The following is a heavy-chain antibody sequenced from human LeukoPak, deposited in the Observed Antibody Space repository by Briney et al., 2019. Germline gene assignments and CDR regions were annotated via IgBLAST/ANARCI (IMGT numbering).Heavy chain of an antibody. D-gene: IGHD3-22*01. CDR1: GFTFSSYA. CDR2: INHSGST. J-gene: IGHJ4*02. V-gene: IGHV4-34*01. Sequence: GSLRLSCAASGFTFSSYAMSWIRQPPGKGLEWIGEINHSGSTNYNPSLKSRVTISVDTSKNQFSLKLSSVTAADTAVYYCARGPNYYDSSGYPLGYWGQGTLVTVSS. CDR3: ARGPNYYDSSGYPLGY.